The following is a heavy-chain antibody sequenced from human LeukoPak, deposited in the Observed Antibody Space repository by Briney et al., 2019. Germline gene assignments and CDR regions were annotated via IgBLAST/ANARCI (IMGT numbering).Heavy chain of an antibody. J-gene: IGHJ4*02. Sequence: GGSLRLSCAASGFTFSSYGMHWVRQAPGKGLEWVAVIWYDGSNKYYADSVKGRFTISRDNSKNTLYLQMNSLRAEDTAVYYCARDTLGIPSDYWGQGTLVTVSS. CDR1: GFTFSSYG. CDR2: IWYDGSNK. D-gene: IGHD7-27*01. CDR3: ARDTLGIPSDY. V-gene: IGHV3-33*01.